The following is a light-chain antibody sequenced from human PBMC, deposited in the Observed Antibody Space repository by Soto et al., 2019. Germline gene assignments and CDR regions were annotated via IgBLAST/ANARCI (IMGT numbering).Light chain of an antibody. CDR3: SSYTSSLTWV. J-gene: IGLJ3*02. Sequence: QSVLTQPASVSGSPGQSITISCTGTSSDVGGYNYVSWYQQHPGKAPKLMIYAVTDRPSGVSSRFSGSKSGNTASLTISGLQAEDEADYYCSSYTSSLTWVFGGGTKLTVL. CDR1: SSDVGGYNY. V-gene: IGLV2-14*01. CDR2: AVT.